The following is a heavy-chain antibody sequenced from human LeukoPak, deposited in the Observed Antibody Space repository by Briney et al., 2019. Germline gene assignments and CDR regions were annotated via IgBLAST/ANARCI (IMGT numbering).Heavy chain of an antibody. V-gene: IGHV1-18*01. J-gene: IGHJ4*02. CDR3: ARASSGWYEEDFDY. D-gene: IGHD6-19*01. Sequence: ASVKVSCKASGYTFTSYGISWVRQAPGQGLEWMGWISAYNGNTNYAQKLQGRVTMTTDTSTSTAYMELRSLRSDDTAVYYCARASSGWYEEDFDYWGQGTLVTVSA. CDR2: ISAYNGNT. CDR1: GYTFTSYG.